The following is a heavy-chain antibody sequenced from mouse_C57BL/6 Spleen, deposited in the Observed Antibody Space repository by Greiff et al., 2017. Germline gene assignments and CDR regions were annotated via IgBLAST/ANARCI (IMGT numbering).Heavy chain of an antibody. CDR3: ARKATTVVPFDY. J-gene: IGHJ2*01. D-gene: IGHD1-1*01. CDR1: GYTLTSYG. V-gene: IGHV1-81*01. Sequence: VQLQQSGAELARPGASVKLSCKASGYTLTSYGISWVKQRTGQGLEWIGEIYPRSGNTYYNEKFKGKATLTADKSSSTAYMELRSLTSEDSAVYFCARKATTVVPFDYWGQGTTLTVSS. CDR2: IYPRSGNT.